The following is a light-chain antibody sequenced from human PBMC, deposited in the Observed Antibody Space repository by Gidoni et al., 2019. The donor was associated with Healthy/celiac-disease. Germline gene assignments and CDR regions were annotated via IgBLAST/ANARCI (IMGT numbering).Light chain of an antibody. CDR3: QQYYGWPLT. V-gene: IGKV3-15*01. J-gene: IGKJ4*01. CDR2: GAS. CDR1: QSISNN. Sequence: LMTQSPAILSVSPGERATRSCRASQSISNNLAWYQQKPGQAPRLVIYGASTRAPGFPARFSGSGSGTDFTLTISSLQSEDFAVYYCQQYYGWPLTFGGGTKVDFK.